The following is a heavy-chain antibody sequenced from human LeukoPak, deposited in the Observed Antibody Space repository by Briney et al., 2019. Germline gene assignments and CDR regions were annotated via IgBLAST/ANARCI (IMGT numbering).Heavy chain of an antibody. J-gene: IGHJ6*03. Sequence: SVKVSCKASGGTFSSYAISWVRQAPGQGLEWMGGIIPIFGTANYARKFQGRVTITTDESTSTAYMELSSLRSEDTAVYYCARSGEGDTVTRSVYYYYYYMDVWGKGTTVTVSS. CDR1: GGTFSSYA. CDR3: ARSGEGDTVTRSVYYYYYYMDV. D-gene: IGHD4-11*01. CDR2: IIPIFGTA. V-gene: IGHV1-69*05.